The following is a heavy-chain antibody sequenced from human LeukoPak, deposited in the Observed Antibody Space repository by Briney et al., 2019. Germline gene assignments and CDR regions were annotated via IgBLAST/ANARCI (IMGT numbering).Heavy chain of an antibody. CDR1: GGSISGYY. D-gene: IGHD4-17*01. Sequence: PSEALSLTCIVSGGSISGYYWTWIRPPPGKGLQWIGYIYYTGRTNYNPSLQSRVTISVDTSKNQVSLKLTSVTAADTAVYYCARQTDHGDSNYWGQGILVTVSS. V-gene: IGHV4-59*08. CDR2: IYYTGRT. CDR3: ARQTDHGDSNY. J-gene: IGHJ4*02.